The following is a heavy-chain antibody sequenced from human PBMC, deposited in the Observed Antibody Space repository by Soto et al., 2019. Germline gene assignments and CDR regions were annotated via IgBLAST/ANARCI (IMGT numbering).Heavy chain of an antibody. CDR3: GRSRGVYYYYMDV. D-gene: IGHD1-26*01. CDR1: GDSISSGNYY. J-gene: IGHJ6*03. V-gene: IGHV4-31*03. Sequence: QVQLQESGPGLVRHSQTLSLTCTVSGDSISSGNYYWSWIRQHPAKGLEWIGYIHYGGSTYNNPSLKSRVIISEDASKNQFSLKLTSVTAADTAVYYCGRSRGVYYYYMDVWGKGTTVTVSS. CDR2: IHYGGST.